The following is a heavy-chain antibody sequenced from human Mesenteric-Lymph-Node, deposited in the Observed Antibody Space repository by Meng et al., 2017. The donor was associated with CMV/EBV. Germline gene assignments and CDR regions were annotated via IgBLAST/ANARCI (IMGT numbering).Heavy chain of an antibody. CDR3: AGQRYSRGAEDY. J-gene: IGHJ4*02. D-gene: IGHD5-18*01. Sequence: GSLRLSCTVSGGSISSSSYYWGWIRQPPGKGLEWIGSIYYSGSTYYNPSLKSRVTISVDTSKNQFSLKLSSVTAADTAVYYCAGQRYSRGAEDYWGQGTLVTVSS. CDR1: GGSISSSSYY. V-gene: IGHV4-39*07. CDR2: IYYSGST.